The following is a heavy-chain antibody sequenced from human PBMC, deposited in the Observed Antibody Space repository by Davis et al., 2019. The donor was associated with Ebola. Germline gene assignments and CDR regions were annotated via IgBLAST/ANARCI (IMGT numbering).Heavy chain of an antibody. CDR1: GFTFSSYW. J-gene: IGHJ4*02. D-gene: IGHD6-6*01. CDR2: IKQDGSEK. V-gene: IGHV3-7*01. Sequence: PGGSLRLSCAASGFTFSSYWMSWVRQAPGKGLEWVANIKQDGSEKYYVDSVKGRFTISRDNAKNSLYLQMNSLRAEDTAVYYCARTPLHLLYSSSSYFDYWGQGTLVTVSS. CDR3: ARTPLHLLYSSSSYFDY.